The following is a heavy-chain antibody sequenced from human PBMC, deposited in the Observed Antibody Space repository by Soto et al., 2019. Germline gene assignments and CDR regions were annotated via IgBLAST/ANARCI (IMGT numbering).Heavy chain of an antibody. J-gene: IGHJ4*02. V-gene: IGHV3-48*02. CDR3: ARVGAATVTIDY. CDR1: EFTFSSYS. D-gene: IGHD4-17*01. Sequence: HPGGSLRLSCAASEFTFSSYSMNWVRQAPGKGLEWVSYISSSSRTIYDADSVKGRFTISRDNAKNSLYLQMNSLRDEDTAVYYCARVGAATVTIDYWGQGTLVTVSS. CDR2: ISSSSRTI.